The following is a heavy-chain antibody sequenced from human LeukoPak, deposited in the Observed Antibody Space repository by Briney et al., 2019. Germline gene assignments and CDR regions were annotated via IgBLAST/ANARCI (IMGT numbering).Heavy chain of an antibody. CDR1: GFTFILYG. J-gene: IGHJ6*03. CDR3: ARGVLRGLDYCYMDV. Sequence: PVRSLRLSCTASGFTFILYGMHWVRQAPDKGLEWVAFIRNDGTDRYYADSVQGRFTISRDSSKYTLFLKMKSLSADDSAVYSCARGVLRGLDYCYMDVWGNGTKVTVSS. CDR2: IRNDGTDR. V-gene: IGHV3-30*02. D-gene: IGHD2-8*01.